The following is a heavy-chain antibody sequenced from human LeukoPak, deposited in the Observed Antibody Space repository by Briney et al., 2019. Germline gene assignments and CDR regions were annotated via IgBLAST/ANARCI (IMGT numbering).Heavy chain of an antibody. CDR2: INHSGST. CDR1: GGSFSGYY. CDR3: ARGYSPMYYDFWSGGNNWFDP. D-gene: IGHD3-3*01. Sequence: ASETLSLTCAVYGGSFSGYYWCWIRQPPGKGLEWIGEINHSGSTNYNPSLKSRVTISVDTSKNQFSLKLSSVTAADTAVYYCARGYSPMYYDFWSGGNNWFDPWGQGTLVTVSS. J-gene: IGHJ5*02. V-gene: IGHV4-34*01.